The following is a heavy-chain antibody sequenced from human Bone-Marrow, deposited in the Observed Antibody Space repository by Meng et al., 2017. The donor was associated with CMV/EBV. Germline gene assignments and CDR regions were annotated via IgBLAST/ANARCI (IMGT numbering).Heavy chain of an antibody. CDR1: GFIFSSSG. V-gene: IGHV3-30*02. Sequence: GESLKISCGTSGFIFSSSGMHWVRQAPGKGLEWVALIHYDGGRKYYADSVQGRFSISRDNSKNTLYLQMNSLRADDTAVYYCAKEAPYNWNTFDIWGQGTMVTVSS. CDR3: AKEAPYNWNTFDI. CDR2: IHYDGGRK. D-gene: IGHD1/OR15-1a*01. J-gene: IGHJ3*02.